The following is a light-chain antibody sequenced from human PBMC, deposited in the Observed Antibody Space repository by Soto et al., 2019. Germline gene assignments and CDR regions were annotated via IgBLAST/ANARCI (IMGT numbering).Light chain of an antibody. Sequence: EIVMTQSPATLSVSPGEGATLSCSASQSVRSNLAWYQQKPGQAPRLLIFEASTRATDIPARFSGGGSGTEFTLTISSLQSEDSAVYYCQQYNNWPYIFGQGSRLEIK. CDR2: EAS. CDR3: QQYNNWPYI. CDR1: QSVRSN. V-gene: IGKV3-15*01. J-gene: IGKJ2*01.